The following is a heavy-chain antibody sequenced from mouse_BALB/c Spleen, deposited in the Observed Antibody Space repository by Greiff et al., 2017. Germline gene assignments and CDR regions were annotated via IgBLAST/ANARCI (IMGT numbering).Heavy chain of an antibody. D-gene: IGHD2-2*01. CDR3: ARELYGYDGDYYFDY. V-gene: IGHV5-6-5*01. CDR2: ISSGGST. J-gene: IGHJ2*01. CDR1: GFTFSSYA. Sequence: EVKLVESGGGLVKPGGSLKLSCAASGFTFSSYAMSWVRQTPEKRLEWVASISSGGSTYYPDSVKGRFTISRDNARNILYLQMSSLRSEDTAMYYCARELYGYDGDYYFDYWGQGTTLTVSS.